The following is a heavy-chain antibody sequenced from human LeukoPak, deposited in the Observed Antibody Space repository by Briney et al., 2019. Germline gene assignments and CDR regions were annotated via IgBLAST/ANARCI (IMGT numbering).Heavy chain of an antibody. D-gene: IGHD6-13*01. V-gene: IGHV4-39*07. CDR1: GASINSDTYY. Sequence: SETLSLTCTVSGASINSDTYYWGWIRQPPGKGLEWIGTHSHSGSAYYNPSLRSRITMSLDTSENQLSLKLSSVTAADTAVYYCARAPGMAAAGYNWFDPWGQGTLVTVSS. CDR3: ARAPGMAAAGYNWFDP. CDR2: HSHSGSA. J-gene: IGHJ5*02.